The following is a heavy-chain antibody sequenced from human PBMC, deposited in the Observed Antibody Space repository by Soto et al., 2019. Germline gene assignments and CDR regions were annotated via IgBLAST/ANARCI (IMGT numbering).Heavy chain of an antibody. Sequence: QVQLVESGGGVVQPGRSLRLSCAASGFTFSSYGMHWVRQAPGKGLEWVAVISYDGSNKYYADSVKGRFTISRDNSKNTLYLQMNSLRAEDTAVYYCAKDREQQLVEYHFDYWGQGTLVTVSS. V-gene: IGHV3-30*18. CDR3: AKDREQQLVEYHFDY. D-gene: IGHD6-13*01. J-gene: IGHJ4*02. CDR2: ISYDGSNK. CDR1: GFTFSSYG.